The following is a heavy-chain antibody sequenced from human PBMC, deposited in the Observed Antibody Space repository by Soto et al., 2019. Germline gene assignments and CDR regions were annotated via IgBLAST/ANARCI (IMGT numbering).Heavy chain of an antibody. D-gene: IGHD5-12*01. V-gene: IGHV5-51*01. CDR1: GYSFNNYW. CDR2: IYPGDSDT. J-gene: IGHJ4*02. CDR3: ARQDGYALYYFDS. Sequence: PGEPLKISCKGSGYSFNNYWIGWVRQMPGKGLEWMGIIYPGDSDTRYSPSFRGQVTISADKSISSAYLQWSSLKASDTAMYYCARQDGYALYYFDSWGQGTLVIVYS.